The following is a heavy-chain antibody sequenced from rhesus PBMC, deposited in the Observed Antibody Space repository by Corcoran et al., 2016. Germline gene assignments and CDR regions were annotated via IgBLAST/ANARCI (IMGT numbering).Heavy chain of an antibody. CDR2: FYWDDDK. J-gene: IGHJ4*01. CDR3: ARGGYFDY. V-gene: IGHV2-174*01. CDR1: GFSLTTSGMG. Sequence: QVTLKESGPALVKPTQTLTLTCTFSGFSLTTSGMGVGWIRQPLGKALEWLALFYWDDDKHYSTSLKSRLTISKDPSKNQVVLTMTNMDPVDTATYYCARGGYFDYWGQGVLVTVSS.